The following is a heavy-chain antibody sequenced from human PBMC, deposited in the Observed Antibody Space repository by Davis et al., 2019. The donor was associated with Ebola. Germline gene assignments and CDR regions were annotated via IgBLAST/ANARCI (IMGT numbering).Heavy chain of an antibody. J-gene: IGHJ6*03. CDR3: AKGTHTNPGHYYHYMDV. Sequence: GESLKISCEASGFTFSAYAMNWVRQTPGKGLEWVSAISGSTTRTYYGDSVKGRFTISRDNSKNTVFLQLNNLSVEDTAIYFCAKGTHTNPGHYYHYMDVWGEGTTVTVSS. CDR1: GFTFSAYA. CDR2: ISGSTTRT. D-gene: IGHD3-10*01. V-gene: IGHV3-23*01.